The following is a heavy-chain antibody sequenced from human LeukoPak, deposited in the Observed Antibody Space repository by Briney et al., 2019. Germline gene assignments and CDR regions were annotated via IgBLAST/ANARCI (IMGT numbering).Heavy chain of an antibody. Sequence: GGSLRLSCAASGFTFDDYAMHWVRQAPGKGLEWVSLISWDGGSTYYADSVKGRFTISRDNSKNSLYLQMNSLRAEDTAVYYCARDRVRQQLVPWFYYYYMDVWGKGTTVTVSS. CDR1: GFTFDDYA. CDR2: ISWDGGST. CDR3: ARDRVRQQLVPWFYYYYMDV. V-gene: IGHV3-43D*03. J-gene: IGHJ6*03. D-gene: IGHD6-13*01.